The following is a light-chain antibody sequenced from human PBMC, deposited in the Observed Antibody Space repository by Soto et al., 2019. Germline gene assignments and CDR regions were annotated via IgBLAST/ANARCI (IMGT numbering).Light chain of an antibody. CDR2: SDN. V-gene: IGLV1-44*01. J-gene: IGLJ3*02. CDR1: SSNIASNA. Sequence: QSVLTQPPSASGAPGQRVTISCSGSSSNIASNAVNWYQQLPGTAPKVLIYSDNHRPSGVPDRFSASKSGTSATLAISGPQSEDEADYYCAAWDDSLNGGVFGGGTKLTVL. CDR3: AAWDDSLNGGV.